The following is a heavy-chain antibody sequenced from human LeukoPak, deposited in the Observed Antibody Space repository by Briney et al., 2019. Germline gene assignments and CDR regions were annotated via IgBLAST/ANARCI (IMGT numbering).Heavy chain of an antibody. D-gene: IGHD3-10*01. Sequence: SETLSLSCTVSGGSISSSSYYWGWIRQPPGKGLEWIGSIYYSGSTYYNPSLKSRVTISVDTSKNQFSLKLSSVTAADTAVYNCARGDYYGSGSISKFDYWGQGTLVTVSS. CDR3: ARGDYYGSGSISKFDY. V-gene: IGHV4-39*07. J-gene: IGHJ4*02. CDR2: IYYSGST. CDR1: GGSISSSSYY.